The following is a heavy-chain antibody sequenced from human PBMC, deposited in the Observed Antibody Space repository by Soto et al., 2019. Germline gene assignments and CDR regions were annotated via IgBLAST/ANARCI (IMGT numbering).Heavy chain of an antibody. CDR2: IIPVFGRP. J-gene: IGHJ1*01. CDR1: GGTFSSVG. D-gene: IGHD5-12*01. V-gene: IGHV1-69*01. Sequence: SVKVSCEASGGTFSSVGISWVLQAPGQGLEWMGGIIPVFGRPNYAQRFRGRLTITADESTNTSYMELIDLTSEDTAVYYCAREASGYDFWGQGTQVTVSS. CDR3: AREASGYDF.